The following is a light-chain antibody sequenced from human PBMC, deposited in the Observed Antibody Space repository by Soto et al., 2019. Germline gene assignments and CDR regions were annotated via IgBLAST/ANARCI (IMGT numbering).Light chain of an antibody. CDR3: CSYAGNSALV. CDR2: EVS. J-gene: IGLJ3*02. Sequence: QSALTQPASVSGSRGQSITISCTGTSSNVGSYNFVSWYRQYPGKAPELIIYEVSQRPSTFFNRFSGSKSGNTASLTISGLQADDEADYYCCSYAGNSALVFGGGTKLTVL. V-gene: IGLV2-23*02. CDR1: SSNVGSYNF.